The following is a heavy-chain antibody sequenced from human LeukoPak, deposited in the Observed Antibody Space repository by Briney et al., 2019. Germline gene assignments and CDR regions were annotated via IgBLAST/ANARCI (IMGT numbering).Heavy chain of an antibody. Sequence: RASETLSLTCTVSGGSISSSRYYWGWIRQPPGKGLEWIGNIYYSGNTYYNPSLKSRLTISVDTSKNQFSLKLSSVTAADTAVYYCARAEWELSPGYNYFDPWGQGTLVTVSS. D-gene: IGHD1-26*01. CDR1: GGSISSSRYY. V-gene: IGHV4-39*07. CDR3: ARAEWELSPGYNYFDP. CDR2: IYYSGNT. J-gene: IGHJ5*02.